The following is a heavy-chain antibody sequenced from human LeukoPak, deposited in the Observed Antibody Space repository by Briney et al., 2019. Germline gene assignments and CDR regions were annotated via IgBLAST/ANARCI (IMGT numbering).Heavy chain of an antibody. CDR2: ISGSGGST. Sequence: GGSLRLSCAASGFTLSSYAMSWVRQAPGEGLEGVSAISGSGGSTYYADSVKGRFTISRDNSKNTLYLQMNSLRAEDTAVYYCAKVPGVGATGKDQHWGQGTLVTVSS. D-gene: IGHD1-26*01. CDR3: AKVPGVGATGKDQH. V-gene: IGHV3-23*01. J-gene: IGHJ1*01. CDR1: GFTLSSYA.